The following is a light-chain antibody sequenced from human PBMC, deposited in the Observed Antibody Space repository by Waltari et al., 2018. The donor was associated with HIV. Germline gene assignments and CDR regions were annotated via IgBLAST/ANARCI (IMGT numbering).Light chain of an antibody. CDR3: ASWDDTLNGWV. Sequence: QSVLTQPPSVSEAPRQRVTISCSGSGSNIGNNAVTWYQQVPGKDPRLRIDYEDVLPSGVYDRFSGSKSGTSASRAMSGLQSGDEADYYGASWDDTLNGWVFGGGTKVTVL. V-gene: IGLV1-36*01. CDR2: YED. CDR1: GSNIGNNA. J-gene: IGLJ3*02.